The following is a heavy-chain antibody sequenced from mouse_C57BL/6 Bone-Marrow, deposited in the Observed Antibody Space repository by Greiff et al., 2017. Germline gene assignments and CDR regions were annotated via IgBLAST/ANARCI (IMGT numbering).Heavy chain of an antibody. D-gene: IGHD1-1*01. CDR2: IHPNSGST. CDR1: GYPFTSYW. J-gene: IGHJ2*01. V-gene: IGHV1-64*01. CDR3: ARGTTVVAFDY. Sequence: VQLQQPGAELVKPGASVKLSCKASGYPFTSYWMPWLKQRPGQGLGWIGMIHPNSGSTNYNEKFKSKATLTVDKSSSTAYMQLSSLTSEDAAVYYCARGTTVVAFDYWGQGTTLTGAS.